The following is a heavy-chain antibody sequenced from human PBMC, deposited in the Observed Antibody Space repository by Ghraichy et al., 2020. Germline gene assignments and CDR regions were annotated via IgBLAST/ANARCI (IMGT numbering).Heavy chain of an antibody. V-gene: IGHV3-48*02. D-gene: IGHD4-23*01. CDR3: ARGSTVVRFFYYDGMDV. J-gene: IGHJ6*02. CDR2: ITSSSSFI. Sequence: GGSLRLSCVGSGFTFSSYSMNWVRQSPGKGLEWVSYITSSSSFISYADSVKGRFTISRDNAHNSLYLQMNSLRDEDTAVYFCARGSTVVRFFYYDGMDVWGQGTTVTVSS. CDR1: GFTFSSYS.